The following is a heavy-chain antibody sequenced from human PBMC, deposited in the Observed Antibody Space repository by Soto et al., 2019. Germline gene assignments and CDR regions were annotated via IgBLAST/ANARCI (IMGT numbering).Heavy chain of an antibody. CDR2: IYPGDSDT. CDR1: GYSFTTYW. CDR3: ARRRSSFDYGHFDC. D-gene: IGHD3-10*01. Sequence: EVQLVQSGAEVKKPGESLKISCKGSGYSFTTYWIGWVRQMPGKGLEWMGLIYPGDSDTRYSPSFQGQVTISADKSISTADLQWRSLKASDDAMYYCARRRSSFDYGHFDCWGQGTLVTVSS. J-gene: IGHJ4*02. V-gene: IGHV5-51*03.